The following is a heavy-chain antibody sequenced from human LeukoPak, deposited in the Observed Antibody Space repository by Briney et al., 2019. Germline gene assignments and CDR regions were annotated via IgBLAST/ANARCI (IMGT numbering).Heavy chain of an antibody. D-gene: IGHD3-22*01. Sequence: TGGSLRLSCAASGFTFDDYGMSWVRQAPGKGLEWVSGINWNGGSTGYADSVKGRLTISRDNAKNSLYLQMNSLRAEDTAVYYCARVPRITMIVVVPDFDYWGQGTLVTVSS. CDR2: INWNGGST. V-gene: IGHV3-20*04. CDR1: GFTFDDYG. J-gene: IGHJ4*02. CDR3: ARVPRITMIVVVPDFDY.